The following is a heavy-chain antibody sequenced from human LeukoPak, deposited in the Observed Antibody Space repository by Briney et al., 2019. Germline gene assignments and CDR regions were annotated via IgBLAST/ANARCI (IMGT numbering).Heavy chain of an antibody. J-gene: IGHJ4*02. CDR1: GGSFSGYY. Sequence: SETLSLTCAVYGGSFSGYYWSWIRQPPGKGLEWIGEINHSGSTNYNPSLKSRVTISVDTSKNQFSLKLSSVTAADTAVYYCARAGEYYYGSVGYLNWGQGTLVTVSS. D-gene: IGHD3-10*01. CDR3: ARAGEYYYGSVGYLN. CDR2: INHSGST. V-gene: IGHV4-34*01.